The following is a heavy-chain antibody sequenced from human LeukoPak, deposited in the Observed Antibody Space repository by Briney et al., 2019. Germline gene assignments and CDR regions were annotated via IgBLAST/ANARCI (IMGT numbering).Heavy chain of an antibody. V-gene: IGHV3-15*07. CDR1: GFTFSSYG. CDR2: IKSKSDGGST. Sequence: PGGSLRLSCAASGFTFSSYGMHWVRQAPGKGLEWVGLIKSKSDGGSTDYAAPVKGRFTISRDDSNNVLYLQMNSLKIEDTAIYYCTTFTVVVIAASPFSWGQGTLVTVSS. CDR3: TTFTVVVIAASPFS. J-gene: IGHJ5*02. D-gene: IGHD2-21*01.